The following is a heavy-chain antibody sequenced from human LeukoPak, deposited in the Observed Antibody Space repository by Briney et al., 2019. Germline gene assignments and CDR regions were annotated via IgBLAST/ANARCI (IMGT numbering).Heavy chain of an antibody. J-gene: IGHJ6*03. V-gene: IGHV4-4*07. D-gene: IGHD4-17*01. Sequence: SETLSLTCTVSGGSISSYYWSWIRQPAGKGLEWIGRIYTSGSTNYNPSLKSRVTMSVDTSKNQFSLKLSSVTAADTAVYYCARDLRYCDDVWPHYYYYYYMDVWGKGTTVTVSS. CDR3: ARDLRYCDDVWPHYYYYYYMDV. CDR1: GGSISSYY. CDR2: IYTSGST.